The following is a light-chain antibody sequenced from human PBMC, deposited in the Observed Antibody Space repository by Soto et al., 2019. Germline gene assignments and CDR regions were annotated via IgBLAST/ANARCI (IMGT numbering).Light chain of an antibody. J-gene: IGKJ5*01. CDR1: QTISSW. Sequence: DIQMTQSPSTLSGSVGDRVTITCRASQTISSWLAWYQQKPGKAPKLLIYAASSLQSGVPSRFSGSGSGTDFTLTISSLQPEDFVVYYCQQYDNWPPTFGQGTRLEI. CDR3: QQYDNWPPT. CDR2: AAS. V-gene: IGKV1-5*01.